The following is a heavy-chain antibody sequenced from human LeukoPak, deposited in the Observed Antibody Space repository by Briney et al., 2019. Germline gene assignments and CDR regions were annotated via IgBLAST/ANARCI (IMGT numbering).Heavy chain of an antibody. Sequence: ASVKVSCKASGYTFTGYYMHWVRQAPGQGLEWMGWINPNSGGTNYAQKLQGRVTMTTDTSTSTAYMELRGLTPDDTAVYYCARDRVSGWFVYWGQGTLVTVSS. V-gene: IGHV1-2*02. CDR2: INPNSGGT. J-gene: IGHJ4*02. D-gene: IGHD6-19*01. CDR3: ARDRVSGWFVY. CDR1: GYTFTGYY.